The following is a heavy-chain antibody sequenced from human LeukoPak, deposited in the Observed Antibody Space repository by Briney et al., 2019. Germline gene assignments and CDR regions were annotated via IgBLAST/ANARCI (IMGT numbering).Heavy chain of an antibody. CDR2: IYYSGST. CDR1: GGSISSSSYY. J-gene: IGHJ4*02. Sequence: KASETLSLTCTVSGGSISSSSYYWGWIRQPPGKGLEWIGSIYYSGSTNYNPSLKSRVTISVDTSKNQFSLKLSSVTAADTAVYYCARGRRRSIASSPYYFDYWGQGTLVTVSS. CDR3: ARGRRRSIASSPYYFDY. V-gene: IGHV4-39*07. D-gene: IGHD6-6*01.